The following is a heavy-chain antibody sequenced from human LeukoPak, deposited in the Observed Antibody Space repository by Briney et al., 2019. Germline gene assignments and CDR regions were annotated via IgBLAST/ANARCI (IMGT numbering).Heavy chain of an antibody. CDR1: GGSISSGNW. CDR3: ARNGHYSLDY. V-gene: IGHV4-4*02. Sequence: PSETLSLTCAVSGGSISSGNWWSWVRQPPGKGLEWFGEIHHTGSTNYNPSLKSRVTISVDKSKNQFSLKLSSVTAADTAVYYCARNGHYSLDYWGQGTLVTVSS. CDR2: IHHTGST. D-gene: IGHD2-15*01. J-gene: IGHJ4*02.